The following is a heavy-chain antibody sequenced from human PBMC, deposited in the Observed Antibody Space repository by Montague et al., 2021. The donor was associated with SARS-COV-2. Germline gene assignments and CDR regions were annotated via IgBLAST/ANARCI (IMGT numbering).Heavy chain of an antibody. V-gene: IGHV3-7*01. CDR2: IKPDESEK. CDR1: GFTFSNIW. Sequence: SLRLSCPASGFTFSNIWMSWVRQAPGKGLEWVANIKPDESEKNYXDSVKGRFSISRDNAKNSLYLQMDNLRAEDTAIYYCAKNGGAHGLDVWGQGTSVSVSS. J-gene: IGHJ6*02. CDR3: AKNGGAHGLDV. D-gene: IGHD4-23*01.